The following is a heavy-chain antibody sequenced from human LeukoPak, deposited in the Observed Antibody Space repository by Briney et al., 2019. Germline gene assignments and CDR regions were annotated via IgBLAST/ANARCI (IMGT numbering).Heavy chain of an antibody. J-gene: IGHJ5*02. V-gene: IGHV4-61*02. CDR1: GGSISSGSYY. Sequence: SETLSLTCTVSGGSISSGSYYWSWVRQPAGKGLEWIGRIYTSGSTNYNPSLKSRVTISVDTSKNQFSLKLSSVTAADTAVYYCARGGSSSWYEVNWFDPWGQGTLVTVSS. D-gene: IGHD6-13*01. CDR2: IYTSGST. CDR3: ARGGSSSWYEVNWFDP.